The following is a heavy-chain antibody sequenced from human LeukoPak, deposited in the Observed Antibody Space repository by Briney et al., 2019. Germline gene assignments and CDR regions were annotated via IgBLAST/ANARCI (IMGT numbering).Heavy chain of an antibody. CDR2: VYYTVST. CDR3: ARGSGTYYYDSGGDLNWFDP. V-gene: IGHV4-39*01. D-gene: IGHD3-22*01. Sequence: PSETLSLTCTVSGGSISSSGYYWGWIRQPPGKGLEWIGTVYYTVSTYYNPSLKSRVTISEYTSRNQFSLKMNSVSAADTAVSYCARGSGTYYYDSGGDLNWFDPWGQGILVTVSS. CDR1: GGSISSSGYY. J-gene: IGHJ5*02.